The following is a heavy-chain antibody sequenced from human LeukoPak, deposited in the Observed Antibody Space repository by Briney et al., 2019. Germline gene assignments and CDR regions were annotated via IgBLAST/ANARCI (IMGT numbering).Heavy chain of an antibody. J-gene: IGHJ4*02. D-gene: IGHD3-10*01. CDR2: IYYSGST. CDR1: GGSISSYY. V-gene: IGHV4-59*12. Sequence: PSETLSLTCTVSGGSISSYYWSWIRQPPGKGLEWIGYIYYSGSTNYNPSLKSRVTISVDTSKNQFSLKLSSVTAADTAVYYCAARPDYYGSGSYYEHFDYWGQGTLVTVSS. CDR3: AARPDYYGSGSYYEHFDY.